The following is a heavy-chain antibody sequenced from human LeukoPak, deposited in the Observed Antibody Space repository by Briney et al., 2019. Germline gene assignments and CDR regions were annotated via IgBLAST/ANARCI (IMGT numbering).Heavy chain of an antibody. Sequence: PSETLSLTCAVYGGSFSGYYWSWIRQPAGKGLEWIGRIYTSGSTNYNPSLKSRVTMSVDTSKNQFSLKLSSVTAADTAVYYCARAVTWFGEFAHEGFDIWGQGTMVTVSS. CDR1: GGSFSGYY. CDR2: IYTSGST. J-gene: IGHJ3*02. V-gene: IGHV4-59*10. D-gene: IGHD3-10*01. CDR3: ARAVTWFGEFAHEGFDI.